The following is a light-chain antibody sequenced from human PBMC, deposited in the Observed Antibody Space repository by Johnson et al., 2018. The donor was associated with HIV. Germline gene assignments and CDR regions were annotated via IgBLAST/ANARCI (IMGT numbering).Light chain of an antibody. J-gene: IGLJ1*01. Sequence: QSLLTQPPSVSAAPGQKVTISCSGSSSNIGNNYVSWYQQLPGTAPKLLIYDNNKRPSGIPDRFSGSKSGTSATLGITGLQTGDEADYYCGTWDSSLSARYVCGTGTKGTVL. V-gene: IGLV1-51*01. CDR3: GTWDSSLSARYV. CDR1: SSNIGNNY. CDR2: DNN.